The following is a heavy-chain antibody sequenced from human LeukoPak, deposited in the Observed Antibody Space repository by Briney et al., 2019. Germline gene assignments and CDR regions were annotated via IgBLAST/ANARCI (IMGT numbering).Heavy chain of an antibody. Sequence: SETLSLTCAVYGGSLSGYYWSWIRQPPGKGLEWIGEINHSGSTNYNPSLKSRVTISVDTSKNQFSLKLSFVTAADTAMYYCARHLSGSSWFDPWGQGTLVTVSS. CDR2: INHSGST. CDR3: ARHLSGSSWFDP. D-gene: IGHD1-26*01. CDR1: GGSLSGYY. J-gene: IGHJ5*02. V-gene: IGHV4-34*01.